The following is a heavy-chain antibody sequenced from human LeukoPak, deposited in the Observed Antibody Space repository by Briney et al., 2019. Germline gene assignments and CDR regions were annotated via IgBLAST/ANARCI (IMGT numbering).Heavy chain of an antibody. D-gene: IGHD5-12*01. CDR2: ISSSSNYI. V-gene: IGHV3-21*06. CDR1: EFTFSTYT. J-gene: IGHJ4*02. CDR3: ARETWIDY. Sequence: GGSLRLSCVASEFTFSTYTMNWVRQAPGKGLEWVSSISSSSNYIDYADSVKGRFTISRDNAKNSLYLQMNSLRAEDTAVYYCARETWIDYWGQGTLVTVSS.